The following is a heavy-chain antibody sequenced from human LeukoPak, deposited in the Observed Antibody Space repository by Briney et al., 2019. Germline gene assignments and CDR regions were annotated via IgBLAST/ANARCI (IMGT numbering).Heavy chain of an antibody. CDR1: GDSISSYY. CDR2: IYYSGST. Sequence: SETLSLTCTVSGDSISSYYWSWIRQPPGKGLEWIGYIYYSGSTNYNPSLKSRVTISVDTSKNQFSLKLSSVTAADTAVYYCARGRIVVVPARYYYYYYMDVWGKGTTVTVSS. D-gene: IGHD2-2*01. V-gene: IGHV4-59*01. J-gene: IGHJ6*03. CDR3: ARGRIVVVPARYYYYYYMDV.